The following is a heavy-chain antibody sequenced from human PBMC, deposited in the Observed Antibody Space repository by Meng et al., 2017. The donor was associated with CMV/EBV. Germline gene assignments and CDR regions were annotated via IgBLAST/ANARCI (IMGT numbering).Heavy chain of an antibody. V-gene: IGHV3-73*01. D-gene: IGHD6-6*01. CDR2: IRSKANSYAT. CDR3: ASSSGDY. J-gene: IGHJ4*02. Sequence: LYFSGAGSGFTFSGSALEWVRQASGKGLEWVGSIRSKANSYATAYAASVKGRFTISRDDSKNTAYLQMNSLKTEYTAVYYCASSSGDYWGQGTLVTVSS. CDR1: GFTFSGSA.